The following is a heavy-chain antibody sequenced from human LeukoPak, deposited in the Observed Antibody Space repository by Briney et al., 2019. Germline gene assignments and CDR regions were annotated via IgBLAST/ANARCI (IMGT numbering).Heavy chain of an antibody. CDR1: GFTFSSYW. CDR3: ARGQAYCSSTSCYRYFDY. J-gene: IGHJ4*02. Sequence: PGGSLRLSCAASGFTFSSYWMHWVRQAPGKGLVWVSRINSDGSSTNYADSVKGRFTISRDNAKNTLYLQMNSLRAEDTAVYYCARGQAYCSSTSCYRYFDYWGQGTLVTVSS. V-gene: IGHV3-74*01. D-gene: IGHD2-2*01. CDR2: INSDGSST.